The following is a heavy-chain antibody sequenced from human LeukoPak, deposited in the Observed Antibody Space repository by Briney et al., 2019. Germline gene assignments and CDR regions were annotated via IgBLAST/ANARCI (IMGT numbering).Heavy chain of an antibody. J-gene: IGHJ6*04. D-gene: IGHD2-15*01. CDR3: ARQQVAYYYYYGMDV. V-gene: IGHV5-51*01. Sequence: GESLKISCKGSGYSFTTYWIAWVRQMPGKGLEWMGIIYPGDSDARYSPSFQGQVTISADKSISTAFLQWSSLKASDTAMYYCARQQVAYYYYYGMDVWGKGTTVTVSS. CDR2: IYPGDSDA. CDR1: GYSFTTYW.